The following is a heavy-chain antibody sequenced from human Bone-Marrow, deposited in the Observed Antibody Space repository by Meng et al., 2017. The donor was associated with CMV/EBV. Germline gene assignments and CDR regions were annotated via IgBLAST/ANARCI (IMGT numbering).Heavy chain of an antibody. Sequence: SVKVSCKASGFTFSSSAVQWVRQVRGQRLEWIGWIAVGSGEATYAQQVQERVSITRDMSTSTVYLELSSLSLEDTAVYYCAREIQDIVVVVAAPLGYWGQGTLVTVSS. CDR1: GFTFSSSA. CDR3: AREIQDIVVVVAAPLGY. D-gene: IGHD2-15*01. J-gene: IGHJ4*02. V-gene: IGHV1-58*01. CDR2: IAVGSGEA.